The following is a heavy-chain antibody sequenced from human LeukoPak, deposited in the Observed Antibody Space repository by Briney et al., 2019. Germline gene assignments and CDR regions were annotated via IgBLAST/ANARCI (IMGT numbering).Heavy chain of an antibody. CDR1: GFTFSSYS. D-gene: IGHD2-21*01. V-gene: IGHV3-21*01. J-gene: IGHJ5*02. Sequence: GGSLRLSCAASGFTFSSYSMNWVRQAPGKGLEWVSSISSSSSYIYYADSVKGRFTISRDNAKNSLYLQMNSLRAEDTAVYYCARDLIVTNWFDPWGQGTLVTVSS. CDR2: ISSSSSYI. CDR3: ARDLIVTNWFDP.